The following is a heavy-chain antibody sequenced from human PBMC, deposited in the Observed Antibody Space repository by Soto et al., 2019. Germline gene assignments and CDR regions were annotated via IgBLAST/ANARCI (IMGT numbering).Heavy chain of an antibody. Sequence: QVQLVQSGTEVKKPGSSVKVSCKASGGNFNSYSINWVRQARGQGLEWMGGIVPIFGTANYAQKFQGRVTFTADTFTSTANMELRSLTSENTAVYYCSRDAIAAAGTNDWGQGTLVSVSS. V-gene: IGHV1-69*06. CDR1: GGNFNSYS. D-gene: IGHD6-13*01. J-gene: IGHJ4*02. CDR3: SRDAIAAAGTND. CDR2: IVPIFGTA.